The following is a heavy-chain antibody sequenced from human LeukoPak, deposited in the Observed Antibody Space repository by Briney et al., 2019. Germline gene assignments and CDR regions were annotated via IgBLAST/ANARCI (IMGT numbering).Heavy chain of an antibody. D-gene: IGHD1-14*01. CDR2: IKFDGSEK. J-gene: IGHJ3*02. V-gene: IGHV3-7*01. Sequence: GGSLRLSCAASGFTFSNYWMTWVRQAPGQGLEWVTNIKFDGSEKHYADSVKGRFTISRDNAKNSLSLQINSLRAEDTAVYYCATSRPRAAYDIWGQGTLVTVSS. CDR1: GFTFSNYW. CDR3: ATSRPRAAYDI.